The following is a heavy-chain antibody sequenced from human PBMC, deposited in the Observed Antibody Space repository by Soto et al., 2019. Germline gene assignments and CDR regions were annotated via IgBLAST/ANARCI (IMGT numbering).Heavy chain of an antibody. CDR2: IWYDGSNK. D-gene: IGHD1-26*01. Sequence: PGGSLRLSCAASGFTFSSYGMHWVRRAPGKGLEWVAVIWYDGSNKYYADSVKGRFTISRDNSKNTLYLQMNSLRAEDTAVYYCARDRSVGAIRPYYYGMDVWGQGTTVTVSS. J-gene: IGHJ6*02. V-gene: IGHV3-33*01. CDR1: GFTFSSYG. CDR3: ARDRSVGAIRPYYYGMDV.